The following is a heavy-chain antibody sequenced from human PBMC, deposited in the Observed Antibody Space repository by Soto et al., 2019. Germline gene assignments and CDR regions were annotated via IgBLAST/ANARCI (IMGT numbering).Heavy chain of an antibody. J-gene: IGHJ3*02. V-gene: IGHV4-34*01. D-gene: IGHD3-10*01. CDR3: ARLRYYGSGSSDAFDI. CDR1: GGSFSDWY. Sequence: PSETLSLTCAVYGGSFSDWYWSWIRQPPGKRLEWIGETNRSGSTTYNPSLMSRVTLSIDTSNNQFSLKLSSVTAADTAVYYCARLRYYGSGSSDAFDISGQGTMVTVSS. CDR2: TNRSGST.